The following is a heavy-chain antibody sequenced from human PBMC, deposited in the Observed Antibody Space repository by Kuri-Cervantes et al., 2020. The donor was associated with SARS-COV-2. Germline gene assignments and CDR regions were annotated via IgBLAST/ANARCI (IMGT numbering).Heavy chain of an antibody. V-gene: IGHV1-2*04. J-gene: IGHJ6*02. CDR1: GYTFSSYY. D-gene: IGHD3-10*01. CDR3: ARGMVRGIIQYYYYAMDV. Sequence: ASVKVSFKASGYTFSSYYMYWVRQAPGQGLEWMGWINPNSGGTNYAQNFQGWVTMTRDTSISTAYMELSRLRSDDTAVYYCARGMVRGIIQYYYYAMDVWGQGTTVTVSS. CDR2: INPNSGGT.